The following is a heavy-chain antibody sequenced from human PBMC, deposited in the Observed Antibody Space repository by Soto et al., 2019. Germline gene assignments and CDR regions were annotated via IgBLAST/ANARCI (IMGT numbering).Heavy chain of an antibody. V-gene: IGHV4-59*01. CDR2: IYYSGST. J-gene: IGHJ6*02. CDR1: GGSISSYY. D-gene: IGHD3-3*01. CDR3: ARDVPGYDFWSGYYYYYGMDV. Sequence: SETLSLTCTVSGGSISSYYWSWIRQPPGKGLEWIGYIYYSGSTNYNPSLKSRVTISVDTSKNQFSLKLSSVTAADTAVYYCARDVPGYDFWSGYYYYYGMDVWGQGTTVTVSS.